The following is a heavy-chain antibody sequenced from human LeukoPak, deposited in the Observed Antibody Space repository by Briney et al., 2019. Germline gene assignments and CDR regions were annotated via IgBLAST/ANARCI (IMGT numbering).Heavy chain of an antibody. V-gene: IGHV4-59*01. CDR2: IYYSGST. Sequence: RTSQTLSLTCTVSGGSISSYYWSWIRQPPGKGLEWIGYIYYSGSTSYNPSLKSRVTISVDTSKNQFSLKLSSVTAADTAVYYCARGAVTATPFDYWGQGTLVTVSS. D-gene: IGHD2-21*02. CDR3: ARGAVTATPFDY. CDR1: GGSISSYY. J-gene: IGHJ4*02.